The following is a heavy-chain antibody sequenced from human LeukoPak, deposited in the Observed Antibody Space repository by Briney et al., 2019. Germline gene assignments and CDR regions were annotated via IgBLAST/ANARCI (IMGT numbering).Heavy chain of an antibody. V-gene: IGHV3-7*02. CDR1: GFTFSSYA. J-gene: IGHJ4*02. CDR2: IKQDGSEK. D-gene: IGHD3-10*01. Sequence: GGSLRLSCAASGFTFSSYAMSWVRQAPGKGLEWVANIKQDGSEKYYVDSVKGRFTISRDNAKNSLYLQMNSLRAEDTAVYYCAIPPGGYYFNWGQGTLVTVSS. CDR3: AIPPGGYYFN.